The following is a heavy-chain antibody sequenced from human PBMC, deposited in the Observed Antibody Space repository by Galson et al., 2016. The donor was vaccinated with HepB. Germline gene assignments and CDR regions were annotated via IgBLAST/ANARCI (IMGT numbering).Heavy chain of an antibody. CDR2: VGTGHFT. V-gene: IGHV3-53*01. J-gene: IGHJ3*02. D-gene: IGHD6-19*01. Sequence: ETLSLTCAVSGGSMSSGNWWSWVRQPPGKGLEWVSTVGTGHFTHYADSVKGRFIVSRDNSENTLYLQMNSLRADDTALYFCAREGYSSGHCGAFDIWGRGTVVAVSS. CDR3: AREGYSSGHCGAFDI. CDR1: GGSMSSGNW.